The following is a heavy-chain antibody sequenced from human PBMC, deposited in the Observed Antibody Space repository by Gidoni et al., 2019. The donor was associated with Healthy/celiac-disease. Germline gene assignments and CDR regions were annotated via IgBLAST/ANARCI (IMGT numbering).Heavy chain of an antibody. Sequence: QVQLVQSGAEVKKPGASVKVSCKASGYTLTGYYMHWVRQAPGQGLEWMGWINPNSGGTNYAQKFQGRVTMTRDTSISTAYMELSRLRSDDTAVYYCARGSYYDILTGRQFDYYYMDVWGKGTTVTVSS. J-gene: IGHJ6*03. D-gene: IGHD3-9*01. CDR1: GYTLTGYY. CDR2: INPNSGGT. V-gene: IGHV1-2*02. CDR3: ARGSYYDILTGRQFDYYYMDV.